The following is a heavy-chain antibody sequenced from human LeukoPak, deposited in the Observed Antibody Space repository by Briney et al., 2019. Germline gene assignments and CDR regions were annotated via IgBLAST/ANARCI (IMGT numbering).Heavy chain of an antibody. CDR3: ARAPQGGDFWSGYFPEGFDY. CDR1: GFTFSDYY. CDR2: ISCSGSTI. V-gene: IGHV3-11*01. Sequence: GGSLRLSCAASGFTFSDYYMSWIRQAPGKGLEWVSYISCSGSTIYYADSVKGRFTISRDNAKNSLYLQMNSLRAEDTAVYYCARAPQGGDFWSGYFPEGFDYWGQGTLVTVSS. J-gene: IGHJ4*02. D-gene: IGHD3-3*01.